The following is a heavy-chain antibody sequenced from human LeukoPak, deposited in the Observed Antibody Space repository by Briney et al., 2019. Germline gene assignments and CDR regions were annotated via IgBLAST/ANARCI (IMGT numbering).Heavy chain of an antibody. CDR1: VYTYTSYY. J-gene: IGHJ4*02. D-gene: IGHD3-3*01. CDR3: ARGGDIRFLGWFTEHYFDY. V-gene: IGHV1-69*13. CDR2: IIPIFGTA. Sequence: SVKVSFKASVYTYTSYYVHWVRQAPGQGLEWMGGIIPIFGTANYAQKFQGRVTITADESTSTAYMELRSLRSEDTAVYYCARGGDIRFLGWFTEHYFDYWGQGTLVTVSS.